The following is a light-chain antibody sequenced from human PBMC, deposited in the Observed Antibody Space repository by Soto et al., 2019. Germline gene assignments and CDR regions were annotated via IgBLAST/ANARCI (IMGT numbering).Light chain of an antibody. Sequence: VLTQPPSVSGAPGQRVTISCTGSRSNIGAGYDVHWYQQLPGTAPKLLIYGNSNRPSGVPDRFSGSKSGTSASLAITGLQAEDEADYYCQSYDSSLSGWVFGGGTKVTVL. CDR1: RSNIGAGYD. CDR2: GNS. J-gene: IGLJ3*02. CDR3: QSYDSSLSGWV. V-gene: IGLV1-40*01.